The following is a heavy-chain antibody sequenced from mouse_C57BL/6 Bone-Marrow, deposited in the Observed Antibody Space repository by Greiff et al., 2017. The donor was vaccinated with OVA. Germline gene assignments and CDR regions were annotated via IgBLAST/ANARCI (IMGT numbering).Heavy chain of an antibody. Sequence: VQLQQSGAELVRPGASVTLSCKASGYTFTDYEMHWVKQTPVHGLEWIGAIDPETGGTAYNQKFKGKAILTADKSSSTAYMELRSLTSEDSAVYYCTRDYSYWYFDVWGTGTTVTVSS. V-gene: IGHV1-15*01. J-gene: IGHJ1*03. D-gene: IGHD2-12*01. CDR3: TRDYSYWYFDV. CDR1: GYTFTDYE. CDR2: IDPETGGT.